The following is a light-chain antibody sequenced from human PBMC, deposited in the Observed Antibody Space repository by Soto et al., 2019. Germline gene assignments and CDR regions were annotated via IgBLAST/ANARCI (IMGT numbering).Light chain of an antibody. CDR3: QQYNNWRIT. V-gene: IGKV3-15*01. CDR2: GAS. Sequence: EIVMTQSPATLSVSPGERATLSCRASQSVSSNLAWYQQKPGQAPRLLIYGASTRATGIPARFSGSGSGTEFTITVSSLPSEDFAVYYCQQYNNWRITFGQGTRLEIK. J-gene: IGKJ5*01. CDR1: QSVSSN.